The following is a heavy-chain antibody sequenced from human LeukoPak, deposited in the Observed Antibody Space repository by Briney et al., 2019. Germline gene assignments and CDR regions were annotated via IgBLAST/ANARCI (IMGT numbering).Heavy chain of an antibody. J-gene: IGHJ5*02. CDR3: ARLIVVNHRAVAGRDWFDP. CDR1: GYSISSGYY. V-gene: IGHV4-38-2*02. D-gene: IGHD6-19*01. Sequence: PSETLSLTCTVSGYSISSGYYWGWIRQPPGKGLEWIGSIYHSGSTYYNPSLKSRVTISVDTSKNQFSLKLSSVTAADTAVYYCARLIVVNHRAVAGRDWFDPWGQGTLVTVSS. CDR2: IYHSGST.